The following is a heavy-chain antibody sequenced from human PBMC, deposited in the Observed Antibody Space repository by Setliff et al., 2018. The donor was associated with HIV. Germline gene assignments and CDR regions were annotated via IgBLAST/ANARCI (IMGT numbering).Heavy chain of an antibody. V-gene: IGHV4-31*11. D-gene: IGHD1-1*01. Sequence: SETLSLTCAVSGGSVTSDGYYWSWLRQHPGKGLEWIGYIYHSGSTSYNPSLKSRVSISVDTSKNQFSLKLTSVTAADTAVYYCARDWNHYFYYMDVWGKGTTVTVSS. J-gene: IGHJ6*03. CDR3: ARDWNHYFYYMDV. CDR2: IYHSGST. CDR1: GGSVTSDGYY.